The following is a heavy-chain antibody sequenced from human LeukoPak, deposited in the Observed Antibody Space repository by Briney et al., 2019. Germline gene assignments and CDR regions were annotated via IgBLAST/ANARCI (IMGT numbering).Heavy chain of an antibody. Sequence: GGSLRLSCAASGFTFKNYEMNWVRQAPGRGLEWVSYISSSGTIYYADSVKGRFTISRDNAKNSLYLQMDSLRAEDTALYYCAKSIGRGDTASTYMDVWGKGTTVTISS. D-gene: IGHD5-18*01. V-gene: IGHV3-48*03. J-gene: IGHJ6*03. CDR3: AKSIGRGDTASTYMDV. CDR2: ISSSGTI. CDR1: GFTFKNYE.